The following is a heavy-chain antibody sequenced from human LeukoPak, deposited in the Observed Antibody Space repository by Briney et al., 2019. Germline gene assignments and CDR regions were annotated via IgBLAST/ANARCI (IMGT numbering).Heavy chain of an antibody. Sequence: GGSLRLSCAASEFSVGSNYMTWVRQAPGKGLEWVSLIYSGGSTYYAGSVKGRFTISRDNSKNTLYLQMNSLRAEDTAVYYCAKRRDYVWGNNWFDPWGQGTLVTVSS. CDR2: IYSGGST. V-gene: IGHV3-66*02. D-gene: IGHD3-16*01. J-gene: IGHJ5*02. CDR3: AKRRDYVWGNNWFDP. CDR1: EFSVGSNY.